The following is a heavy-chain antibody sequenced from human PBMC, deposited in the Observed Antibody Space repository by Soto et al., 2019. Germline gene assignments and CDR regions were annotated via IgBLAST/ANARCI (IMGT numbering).Heavy chain of an antibody. CDR1: GFTFSSYS. CDR3: ARGEYDYVWGSYRALSPYYGMDV. Sequence: PGGSLRLSCAASGFTFSSYSMNWVRQAPGKGLEWVSSISSRSSYIYYADSVKGRFTISRDNAKNSLYPQMNSLRAEDTAVYYCARGEYDYVWGSYRALSPYYGMDVWGQGTTVTVSS. J-gene: IGHJ6*02. V-gene: IGHV3-21*01. D-gene: IGHD3-16*02. CDR2: ISSRSSYI.